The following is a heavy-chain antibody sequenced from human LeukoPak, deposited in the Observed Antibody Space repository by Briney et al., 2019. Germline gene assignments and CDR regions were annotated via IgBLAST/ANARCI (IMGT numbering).Heavy chain of an antibody. V-gene: IGHV3-30*03. D-gene: IGHD4-17*01. CDR2: ISYDGNDK. J-gene: IGHJ3*02. Sequence: GRSLRLSCAASGFTFSSYGMHWVRQAPGKGLEWVAVISYDGNDKYYADSVEGRFTISRDNSMNTLYLQMNSLRDEDTAVYYCASDEGYGDSKSAFDIWGQGTMVTVSS. CDR1: GFTFSSYG. CDR3: ASDEGYGDSKSAFDI.